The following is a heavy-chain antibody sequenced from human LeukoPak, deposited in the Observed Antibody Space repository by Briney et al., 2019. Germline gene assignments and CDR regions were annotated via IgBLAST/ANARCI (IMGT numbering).Heavy chain of an antibody. CDR1: GGSFSGYY. CDR3: ARGHSGSKEAFFDY. V-gene: IGHV4-34*01. Sequence: SETLSPTCAVYGGSFSGYYWSWIRQPPGKGLEWIGEINHSGSTNYNPSLKSRVTISVDTSKNQFSLKLSSVTAADTAVYYCARGHSGSKEAFFDYWGQGTLVTVSS. D-gene: IGHD1-26*01. CDR2: INHSGST. J-gene: IGHJ4*02.